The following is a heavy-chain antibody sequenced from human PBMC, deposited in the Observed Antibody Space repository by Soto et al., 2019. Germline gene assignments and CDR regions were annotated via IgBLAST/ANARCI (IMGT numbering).Heavy chain of an antibody. CDR3: ARSRMVRGVTFYYYYYLDV. J-gene: IGHJ6*03. CDR1: GFTFSIYW. D-gene: IGHD3-10*01. CDR2: IKEDGSGK. V-gene: IGHV3-7*01. Sequence: EVQLVESGGGLVQPGGSLRLSCAASGFTFSIYWMRWVRQAPGKGLEWVANIKEDGSGKYYVDSVKGRFTISRDNAKNSLYLQMNSLRAEDTAVYYCARSRMVRGVTFYYYYYLDVWGKGTTVTVS.